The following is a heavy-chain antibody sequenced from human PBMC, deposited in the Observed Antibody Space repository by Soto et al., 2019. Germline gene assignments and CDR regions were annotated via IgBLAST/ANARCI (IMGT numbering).Heavy chain of an antibody. CDR2: INHSGST. V-gene: IGHV4-34*01. CDR1: GGSFSGYY. D-gene: IGHD6-13*01. CDR3: ARAGIAAAGYWFDP. J-gene: IGHJ5*02. Sequence: NPSETLSLTCAVYGGSFSGYYWSWIRQPPGKGLEWIGEINHSGSTNYNPSLKSRVTISVDTSKNQFSLKLSSVTAADTAVYYCARAGIAAAGYWFDPWGQGTLVTVSS.